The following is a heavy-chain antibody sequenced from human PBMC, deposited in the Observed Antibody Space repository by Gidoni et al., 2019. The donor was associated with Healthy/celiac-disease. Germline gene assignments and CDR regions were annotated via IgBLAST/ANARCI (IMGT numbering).Heavy chain of an antibody. V-gene: IGHV4-59*01. D-gene: IGHD3-10*01. CDR1: GGSIISDY. CDR2: IYYSGST. CDR3: ARGGIWSGMDV. Sequence: QVQLQESGPGLVKPSETLSLTCTVSGGSIISDYWSWIRQPPGKGLEWIGDIYYSGSTNYNPSLKSRLTISVDTSKNQFSLKLSSVTAADTAVYYCARGGIWSGMDVWGQGTTVTVSS. J-gene: IGHJ6*02.